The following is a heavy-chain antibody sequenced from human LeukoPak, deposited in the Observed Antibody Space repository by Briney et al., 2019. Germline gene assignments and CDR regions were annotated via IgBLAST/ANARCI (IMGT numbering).Heavy chain of an antibody. J-gene: IGHJ4*02. CDR2: IIPIFGTA. CDR3: ARDGVNYYDSSGYYYLGNY. CDR1: GGTFSSYA. D-gene: IGHD3-22*01. V-gene: IGHV1-69*13. Sequence: SVKVSCKASGGTFSSYAISWVRQAPGQGLEWMGGIIPIFGTANYAQKFRGRVTITADESTSTAYMELSSLRSEDTAVYYCARDGVNYYDSSGYYYLGNYWGQGTLVTVSS.